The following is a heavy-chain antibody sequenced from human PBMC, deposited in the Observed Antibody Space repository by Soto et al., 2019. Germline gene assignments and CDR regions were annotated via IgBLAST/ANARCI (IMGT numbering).Heavy chain of an antibody. Sequence: GGSLRLSXAASGFTFSNYWMHWVRQAPGKGLVWVSRISSDGSSTSYGDSVKGRFTISRDNAKNTLYLQMNSLRAEDTAVYYCARAPLGYSSGWVDSWGQGTLVTVSS. D-gene: IGHD6-19*01. CDR3: ARAPLGYSSGWVDS. CDR2: ISSDGSST. V-gene: IGHV3-74*01. CDR1: GFTFSNYW. J-gene: IGHJ4*02.